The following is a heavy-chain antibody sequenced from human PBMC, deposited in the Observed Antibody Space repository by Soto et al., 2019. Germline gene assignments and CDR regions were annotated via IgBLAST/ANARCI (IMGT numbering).Heavy chain of an antibody. CDR3: ATNPRSSAWYKWFDP. Sequence: PSETLSLTCTVSGGSISSYYWSWIRQPPGKGLEWIGYIYYSGSTNYNPSLKSRVTISVDTSKNQFSLKLSSVTAADTAVYYCATNPRSSAWYKWFDPWGQGTLVTVSS. CDR1: GGSISSYY. CDR2: IYYSGST. V-gene: IGHV4-59*01. D-gene: IGHD6-19*01. J-gene: IGHJ5*02.